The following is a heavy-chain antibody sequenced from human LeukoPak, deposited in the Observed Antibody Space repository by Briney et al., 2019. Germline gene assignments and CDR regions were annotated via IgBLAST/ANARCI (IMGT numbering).Heavy chain of an antibody. D-gene: IGHD2-2*01. J-gene: IGHJ4*02. V-gene: IGHV3-20*04. Sequence: PGGSLRLSCTASGFAFDEHGMSWVRQVPGKGLEWVSGINWSGGSTGYADPLRGRFTISRDNAKNSLYLQMDSLRAEDTALYYCARAPITSPYYFDYWGQGTLVTVSS. CDR3: ARAPITSPYYFDY. CDR2: INWSGGST. CDR1: GFAFDEHG.